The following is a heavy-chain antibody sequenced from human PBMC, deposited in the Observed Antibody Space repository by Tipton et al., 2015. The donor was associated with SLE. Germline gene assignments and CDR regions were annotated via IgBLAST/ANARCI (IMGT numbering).Heavy chain of an antibody. CDR3: ASGDGYNFGYGDYFDS. Sequence: TLSLTCTVSGASVSGFLSNNYWSWIRLSPGKGLDWIGYIYTSGTTNYNPSLKSRVTISVDMSKNQFSLKLSSVTAADTAVYYCASGDGYNFGYGDYFDSWGLGTLVTVSS. V-gene: IGHV4-4*08. D-gene: IGHD5-24*01. CDR2: IYTSGTT. J-gene: IGHJ4*02. CDR1: GASVSGFLSNNY.